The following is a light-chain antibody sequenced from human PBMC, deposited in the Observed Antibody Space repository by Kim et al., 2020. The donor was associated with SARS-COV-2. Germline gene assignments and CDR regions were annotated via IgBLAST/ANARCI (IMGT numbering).Light chain of an antibody. J-gene: IGLJ3*02. CDR2: STN. V-gene: IGLV8-61*01. CDR3: VLYMGSGIWV. CDR1: SGSVSTSYS. Sequence: GGTVTLTCGWSSGSVSTSYSPSWYQQTPGQAPRTLIYSTNTRSSGVPDRFSGSILGNKAALPITGAQADDESDYYCVLYMGSGIWVFGGGTQLTVL.